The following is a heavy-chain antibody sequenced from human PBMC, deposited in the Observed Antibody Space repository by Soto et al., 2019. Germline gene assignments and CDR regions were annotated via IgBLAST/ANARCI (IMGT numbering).Heavy chain of an antibody. CDR3: VKGGYKTGWPPFDH. Sequence: QVKLVEFGGAVVQSGRSLRLSCRASSFRFSAYGMHWVRQAAGMGLEWVALISDDGKTQFFTESVEGRFTISRDNSRNTLYLQMNRLRPEDTAVYYCVKGGYKTGWPPFDHWGHGTRVTVSS. CDR2: ISDDGKTQ. CDR1: SFRFSAYG. V-gene: IGHV3-30*18. J-gene: IGHJ4*01. D-gene: IGHD6-19*01.